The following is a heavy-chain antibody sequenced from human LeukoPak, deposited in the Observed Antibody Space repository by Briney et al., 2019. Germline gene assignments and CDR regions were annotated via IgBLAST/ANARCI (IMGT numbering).Heavy chain of an antibody. CDR3: ARVGVAARPYIFDY. CDR1: GYTFTGYY. J-gene: IGHJ4*02. CDR2: INPNCGGT. D-gene: IGHD6-6*01. V-gene: IGHV1-2*02. Sequence: ASVKVSCKASGYTFTGYYMHWVRHAPGQGLELMGWINPNCGGTNYAQKFQGRVTMTRDTSISTAYMELSRLRSDDTAVYYCARVGVAARPYIFDYWGQGTLVTVSS.